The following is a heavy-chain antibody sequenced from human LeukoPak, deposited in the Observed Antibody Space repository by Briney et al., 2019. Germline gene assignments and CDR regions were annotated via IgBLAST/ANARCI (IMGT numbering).Heavy chain of an antibody. CDR3: ARDYYDSSGYYSY. CDR2: ISSSSSYI. D-gene: IGHD3-22*01. V-gene: IGHV3-21*01. Sequence: MSGGSLRLSCAASGFTFSSYSMNWVRQAPGKGLEWFSSISSSSSYIYYADSVKGRFTISRDNAKNSLYLQMNSLRAEDTAVYYCARDYYDSSGYYSYWGQGTLVTVSS. J-gene: IGHJ4*02. CDR1: GFTFSSYS.